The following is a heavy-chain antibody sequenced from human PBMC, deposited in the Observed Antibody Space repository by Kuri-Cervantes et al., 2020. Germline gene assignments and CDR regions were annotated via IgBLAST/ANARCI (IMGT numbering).Heavy chain of an antibody. J-gene: IGHJ6*03. Sequence: SVKVSCKASGGTFSSYAISWVRQAPGQGLEWMGGIIPIFGTANYAQKFQGRVTITADKSTSTAYMELSSLRSEDTAAYYCARAAGITRTTGWSHYYYYYMDVWGKGTTVTVSS. D-gene: IGHD1-7*01. CDR1: GGTFSSYA. CDR2: IIPIFGTA. CDR3: ARAAGITRTTGWSHYYYYYMDV. V-gene: IGHV1-69*06.